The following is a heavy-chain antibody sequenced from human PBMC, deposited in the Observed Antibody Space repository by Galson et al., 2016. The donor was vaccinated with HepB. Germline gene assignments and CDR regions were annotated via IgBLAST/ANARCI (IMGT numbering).Heavy chain of an antibody. J-gene: IGHJ6*02. CDR2: IYYNSDRI. Sequence: SLRLSCAASGFTFDDSAMHWVRQTPGKGLEWVSGIYYNSDRIGDADSVRGRFTISRDNARNSLYLQMNSLEPEDSALYYCVRDMAPGGAGVWGQGTTVTVSS. D-gene: IGHD3-16*01. CDR1: GFTFDDSA. V-gene: IGHV3-9*01. CDR3: VRDMAPGGAGV.